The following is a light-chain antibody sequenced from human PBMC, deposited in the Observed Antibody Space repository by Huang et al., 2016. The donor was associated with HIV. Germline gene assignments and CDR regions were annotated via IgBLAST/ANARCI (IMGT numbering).Light chain of an antibody. CDR1: QSVGSY. Sequence: EIVLTQSTATLSLSPGERATLSCRATQSVGSYLAWYQQKPGQAPRPLIYDVSKRATGVPARFSGSGSGTDFTLTISGLEPEDFAVYYCQQRYSWPLTFGGGTKVDFK. CDR3: QQRYSWPLT. J-gene: IGKJ4*01. CDR2: DVS. V-gene: IGKV3-11*01.